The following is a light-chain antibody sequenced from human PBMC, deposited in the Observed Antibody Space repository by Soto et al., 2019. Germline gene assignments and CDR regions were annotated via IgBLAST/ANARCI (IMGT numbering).Light chain of an antibody. CDR2: GAS. CDR1: QSVSSSS. CDR3: QQYGSSIT. Sequence: EIVLTQSPGTLSLSPGERATLSCRASQSVSSSSLGWYQQKPGQAPRLLIYGASSRATGIPDRFSGSGSGTDFTLTISRLEPEDFAVYYCQQYGSSITFGQVTRLEIK. V-gene: IGKV3-20*01. J-gene: IGKJ5*01.